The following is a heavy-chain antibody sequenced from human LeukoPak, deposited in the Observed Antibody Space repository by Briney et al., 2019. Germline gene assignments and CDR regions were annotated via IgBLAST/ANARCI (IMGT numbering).Heavy chain of an antibody. D-gene: IGHD4-11*01. CDR3: ARDLYGNYAQDY. V-gene: IGHV3-53*01. Sequence: GGSLRLSCVASGFTVSSNYMSWVRQAPGKGLEWVSVIYTSGSTHYADSVKGRFTISRDNSKNTLFLQMNSLRVEDTAVYYCARDLYGNYAQDYWGQGTLVTVSS. CDR2: IYTSGST. CDR1: GFTVSSNY. J-gene: IGHJ4*02.